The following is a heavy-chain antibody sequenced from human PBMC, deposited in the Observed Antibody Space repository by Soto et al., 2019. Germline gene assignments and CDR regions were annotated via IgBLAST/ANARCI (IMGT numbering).Heavy chain of an antibody. CDR1: GFTFSSYG. V-gene: IGHV3-33*01. Sequence: GGSLRLSCAASGFTFSSYGMHWVRQAPGKGLEGVAVIWYDGSNKYYADSVKGRFTISRDNSKNTLYLQMNSLRAEDTAVYYCARDLRGYSGYDRFDYWGQGTLVTVS. CDR3: ARDLRGYSGYDRFDY. CDR2: IWYDGSNK. J-gene: IGHJ4*02. D-gene: IGHD5-12*01.